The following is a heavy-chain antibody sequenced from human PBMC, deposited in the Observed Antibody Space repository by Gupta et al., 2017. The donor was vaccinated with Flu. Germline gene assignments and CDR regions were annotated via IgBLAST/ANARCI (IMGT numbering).Heavy chain of an antibody. V-gene: IGHV3-64D*06. CDR3: VNRYCSGGSCYLDY. D-gene: IGHD2-15*01. Sequence: EVQLVESGGGLVQPGGSLRLSCSASGFTSSSYAMHWVPQAPGKGLEYVSAISSNGGSTYYADSVKGRFTISRDNSKNTLYLQMSSLRAEDTAVYYCVNRYCSGGSCYLDYWGQGTLVTVSS. CDR2: ISSNGGST. CDR1: GFTSSSYA. J-gene: IGHJ4*02.